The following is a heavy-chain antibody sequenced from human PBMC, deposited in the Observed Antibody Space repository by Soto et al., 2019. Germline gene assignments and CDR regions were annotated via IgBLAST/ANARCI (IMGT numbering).Heavy chain of an antibody. D-gene: IGHD2-15*01. CDR3: ARGGYCSGGSCYSDAFDI. CDR1: GFTFSSYG. Sequence: GGSLRLSCAASGFTFSSYGMHWVRQAPGKGLEWVAVIWYDGSNKYYADSMKGRFTISRDNSKNTLYLQMNSLRAEDTAVYYCARGGYCSGGSCYSDAFDIWGQGTMVTVSS. J-gene: IGHJ3*02. CDR2: IWYDGSNK. V-gene: IGHV3-33*01.